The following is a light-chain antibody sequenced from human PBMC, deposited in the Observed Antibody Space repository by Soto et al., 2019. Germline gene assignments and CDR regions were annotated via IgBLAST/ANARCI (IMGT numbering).Light chain of an antibody. Sequence: EIVLTQSPATLSVSPGERATLSCRASQRISNKLAWYQQKPGQAPRLLIYDSNTRATGIPARFSGSGSGTDFTLTISILQSEDFVVYYCQQYNNWPPAYTFGQGTKLDFK. CDR1: QRISNK. CDR2: DSN. V-gene: IGKV3D-15*01. J-gene: IGKJ2*01. CDR3: QQYNNWPPAYT.